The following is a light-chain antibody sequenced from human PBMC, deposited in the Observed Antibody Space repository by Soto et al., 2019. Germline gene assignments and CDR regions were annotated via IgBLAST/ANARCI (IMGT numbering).Light chain of an antibody. CDR3: QQRSNWPST. V-gene: IGKV3D-20*02. CDR2: GAS. J-gene: IGKJ5*01. CDR1: QSVSRSY. Sequence: EIVMTQSPSTLSVSPGERATLSSRASQSVSRSYLAWYQKKPGQAPRVLIYGASSRATGIPDRVSGSGSGTDFTLTISSLEPEDFAVYYCQQRSNWPSTFGQGTRLEIK.